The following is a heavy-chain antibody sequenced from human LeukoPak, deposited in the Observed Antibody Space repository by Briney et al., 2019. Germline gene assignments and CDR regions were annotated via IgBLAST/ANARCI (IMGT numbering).Heavy chain of an antibody. CDR3: ARDGHWNYENWFDP. V-gene: IGHV1-2*02. J-gene: IGHJ5*02. CDR2: INPNSGGT. D-gene: IGHD1-7*01. Sequence: GASVKVSCKASGYTFTGSYMHWVRQDPGQGLEWMGWINPNSGGTNYAQKFQGRVTMTRDTSISTAYMELSRLRSDDTAVYYCARDGHWNYENWFDPWGQGTLVTVSS. CDR1: GYTFTGSY.